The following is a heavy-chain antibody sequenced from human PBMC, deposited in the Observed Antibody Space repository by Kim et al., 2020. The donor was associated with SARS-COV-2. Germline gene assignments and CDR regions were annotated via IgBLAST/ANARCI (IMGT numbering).Heavy chain of an antibody. V-gene: IGHV3-74*01. J-gene: IGHJ4*02. Sequence: GGSLRLSCAAYGLTLSRNWMQWVRQVPGKGQVWVSRINSDGTSTTYADSVKGRFTISRDNAKNTLYLQMNSLRAEDTAVYHCATVTTGYWGQGTLVTVSS. CDR2: INSDGTST. CDR1: GLTLSRNW. CDR3: ATVTTGY. D-gene: IGHD4-17*01.